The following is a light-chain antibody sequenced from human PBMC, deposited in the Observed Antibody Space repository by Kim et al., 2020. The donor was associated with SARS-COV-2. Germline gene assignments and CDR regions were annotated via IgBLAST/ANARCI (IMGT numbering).Light chain of an antibody. CDR2: EVN. CDR3: GSSIGSSNYV. J-gene: IGLJ1*01. CDR1: SSDLGASKY. Sequence: QSALTQPPSASGSPGQSVTISCTGTSSDLGASKYVSWYQQHPGKAPKLIIYEVNKRPSGVPDRFSGSKSGNTASLTVSGLQAEDEADYFCGSSIGSSNYVFGTGTKVTVL. V-gene: IGLV2-8*01.